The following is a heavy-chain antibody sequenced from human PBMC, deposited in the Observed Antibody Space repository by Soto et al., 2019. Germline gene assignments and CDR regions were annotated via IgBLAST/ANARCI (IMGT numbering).Heavy chain of an antibody. V-gene: IGHV4-30-4*07. CDR1: RGSIRSRNYY. Sequence: SLPCTVSRGSIRSRNYYWIIIRQPPWKGLEWIAYMSYSGTTYYNPSLKTRVIISLDTSTNQFSLKLSSVTAADTAVYYCARERRGYSGYDSTNWFDPWGQGNRVTGSS. CDR3: ARERRGYSGYDSTNWFDP. CDR2: MSYSGTT. J-gene: IGHJ5*02. D-gene: IGHD5-12*01.